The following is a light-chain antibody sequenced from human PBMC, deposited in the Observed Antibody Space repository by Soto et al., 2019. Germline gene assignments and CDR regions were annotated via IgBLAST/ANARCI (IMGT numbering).Light chain of an antibody. CDR1: QSVPSNF. Sequence: EIVLTPSPGTLSLSPGERATLSCRASQSVPSNFLAWYQQKPGQAPILLIYGVSRRATGIPDRFSGSGSGTDFTLSISRLEPEDFAVYFCQQYDSSWTFGQGTKVEL. J-gene: IGKJ1*01. V-gene: IGKV3-20*01. CDR3: QQYDSSWT. CDR2: GVS.